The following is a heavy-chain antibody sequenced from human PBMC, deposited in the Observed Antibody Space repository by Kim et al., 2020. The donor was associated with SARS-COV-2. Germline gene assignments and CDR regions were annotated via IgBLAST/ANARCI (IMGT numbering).Heavy chain of an antibody. CDR3: ARDRY. CDR2: ISSSSSSI. J-gene: IGHJ4*02. V-gene: IGHV3-21*01. Sequence: ISSSSSSIYYADSVKGRFTISRDNAKNSLYLQMNSLRAEDTAVYYCARDRYWGQGTLVTVSS.